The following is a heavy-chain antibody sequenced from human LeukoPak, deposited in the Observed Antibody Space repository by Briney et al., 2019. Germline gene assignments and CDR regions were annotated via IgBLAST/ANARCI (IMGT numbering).Heavy chain of an antibody. CDR1: GYTFTGYY. CDR3: ARSTYYYGSGSPYYFDY. J-gene: IGHJ4*02. Sequence: ASVKVSCKASGYTFTGYYMHWVRQAPGQGLEWMGWINPNSGGTNYAQKFQGRVTMTRDTSISTAYMELSRLRSDDSALYYCARSTYYYGSGSPYYFDYWGQGTLVTVST. CDR2: INPNSGGT. V-gene: IGHV1-2*02. D-gene: IGHD3-10*01.